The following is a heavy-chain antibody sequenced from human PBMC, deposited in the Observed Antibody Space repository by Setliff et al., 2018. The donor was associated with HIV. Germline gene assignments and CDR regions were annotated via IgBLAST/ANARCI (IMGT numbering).Heavy chain of an antibody. J-gene: IGHJ4*02. CDR1: GNSTTNSDYY. CDR3: ARVESGILGY. D-gene: IGHD1-26*01. CDR2: IYYSGNT. V-gene: IGHV4-39*01. Sequence: SETLSLTCTVSGNSTTNSDYYWGWVRQPPGEGLEWIGSIYYSGNTYHNPSLKSRVTMAVHTSKNLLSLSLLSVTAADTAIYYCARVESGILGYWGRGTLVTVSS.